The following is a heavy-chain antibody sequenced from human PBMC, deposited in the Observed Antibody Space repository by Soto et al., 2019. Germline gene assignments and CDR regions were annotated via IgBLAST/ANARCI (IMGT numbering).Heavy chain of an antibody. CDR1: GFTFRSYI. V-gene: IGHV3-21*01. CDR2: INSGSFSI. CDR3: ARNESSNIYGMDV. Sequence: SLRLSCAASGFTFRSYIMNCVRQAPGKGLEWVSSINSGSFSINYADSVKGRFSISRDNAQNSLHLQLNNLRAEDTAVYYCARNESSNIYGMDVWGQGTTVNVSS. J-gene: IGHJ6*02. D-gene: IGHD6-6*01.